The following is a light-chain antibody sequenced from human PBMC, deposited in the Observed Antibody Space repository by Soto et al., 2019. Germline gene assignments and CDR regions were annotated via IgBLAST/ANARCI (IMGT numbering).Light chain of an antibody. CDR2: GAS. CDR1: QSVSSSY. J-gene: IGKJ1*01. V-gene: IGKV3-20*01. Sequence: EIVLTQSPGTLSLSPGERATLSCRASQSVSSSYLAWYQQKPGQAPRLLIYGASSRATGIPDRFSGSGSGTDFTLTISRLEPEDFAVYYCQQYGRGAFGPGTKVEIK. CDR3: QQYGRGA.